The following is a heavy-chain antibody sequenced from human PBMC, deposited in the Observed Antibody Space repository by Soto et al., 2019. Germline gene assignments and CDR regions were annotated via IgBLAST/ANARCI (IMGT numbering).Heavy chain of an antibody. V-gene: IGHV3-53*01. J-gene: IGHJ6*02. Sequence: EVQLVESGGGLIQPGESLRLSCAASGFTVSSNYMSWVRQAPGKGLEWVSVIYSGGSTYYADSVKGRFTISRDNSKNTLYLQMNSLSAEDTAVYYCARDLGGSSYYYYGMDVWGQGTTVTVSS. CDR1: GFTVSSNY. CDR3: ARDLGGSSYYYYGMDV. D-gene: IGHD6-6*01. CDR2: IYSGGST.